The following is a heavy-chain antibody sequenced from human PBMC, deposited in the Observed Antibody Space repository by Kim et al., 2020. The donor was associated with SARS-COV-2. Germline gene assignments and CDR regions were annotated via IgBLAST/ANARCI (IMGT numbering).Heavy chain of an antibody. V-gene: IGHV3-23*01. Sequence: GGSLRLSCAASGFAVYRFAMNWVLQAPGKGLEWISAITNNNGKTYYQDSVKGRFTISRDESKNIVYLHMSSLRVEDTAVYYCAKDHPSPGWPTFGDWGQGTLVAVSS. D-gene: IGHD6-19*01. J-gene: IGHJ4*02. CDR1: GFAVYRFA. CDR3: AKDHPSPGWPTFGD. CDR2: ITNNNGKT.